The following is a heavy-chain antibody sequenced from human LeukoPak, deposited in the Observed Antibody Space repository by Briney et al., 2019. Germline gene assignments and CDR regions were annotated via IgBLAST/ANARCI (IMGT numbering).Heavy chain of an antibody. D-gene: IGHD2/OR15-2a*01. CDR2: IYHRGST. Sequence: SETLSLTCTVSGASISSSSYYWGWIRQPPGKGLEWIGSIYHRGSTYYNPSLKRRVTISVDTSKNQFSLKLSSVTAADTAVYYCARTGDYFQAAWGQGTLVTVSS. CDR3: ARTGDYFQAA. J-gene: IGHJ5*02. CDR1: GASISSSSYY. V-gene: IGHV4-39*01.